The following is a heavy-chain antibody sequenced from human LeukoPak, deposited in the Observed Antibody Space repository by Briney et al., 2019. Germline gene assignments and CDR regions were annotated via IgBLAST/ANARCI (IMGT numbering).Heavy chain of an antibody. Sequence: PSETLSLTCTVSGGSISSSSYYWGWIRQPPGKGLEWIGRIYYSGSTYYNPSLKIRVTISVDTSKNQFSLKLSSVTAAVTAVYYCARSVSGSGSPYYHGMDVWGQGTTVTVSS. D-gene: IGHD3-10*01. CDR2: IYYSGST. V-gene: IGHV4-39*07. CDR1: GGSISSSSYY. J-gene: IGHJ6*02. CDR3: ARSVSGSGSPYYHGMDV.